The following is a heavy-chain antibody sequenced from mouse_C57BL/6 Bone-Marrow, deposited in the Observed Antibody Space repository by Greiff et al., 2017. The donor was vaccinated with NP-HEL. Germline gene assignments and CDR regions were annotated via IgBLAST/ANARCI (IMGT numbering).Heavy chain of an antibody. V-gene: IGHV1-19*01. CDR3: VPYYYGSSYGFAY. J-gene: IGHJ3*01. D-gene: IGHD1-1*01. Sequence: EVQRVESGPVLVKPGASVKMSCKASGYTFTDYYMNWVKQSHGKSLEWIGVINPYNGGTSYNQKFKGKATLTVDKSSSTAYMELNSLTSEDSAVYYCVPYYYGSSYGFAYWGQGTLVTVSA. CDR1: GYTFTDYY. CDR2: INPYNGGT.